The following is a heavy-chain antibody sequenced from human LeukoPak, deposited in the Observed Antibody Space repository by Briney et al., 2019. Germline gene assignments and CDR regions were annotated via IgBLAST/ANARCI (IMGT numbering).Heavy chain of an antibody. Sequence: GGSLRLSCAASGFAFSSYSMNWVHQAPGKGLEWISHIASSSSSIYYADSVKGRFTISRDNAKNSLYLQMNSLRAEDTAVYYCARVSTSMAPWGQGTLVTVSS. D-gene: IGHD5-18*01. CDR3: ARVSTSMAP. V-gene: IGHV3-48*01. J-gene: IGHJ5*02. CDR1: GFAFSSYS. CDR2: IASSSSSI.